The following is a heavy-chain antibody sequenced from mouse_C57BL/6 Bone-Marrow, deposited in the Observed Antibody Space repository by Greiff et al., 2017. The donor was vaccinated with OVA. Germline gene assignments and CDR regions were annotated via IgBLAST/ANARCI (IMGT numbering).Heavy chain of an antibody. CDR3: ARGNYDYDFDY. CDR1: GYSITSGYY. Sequence: EVQLQESGPGLVKPSQSLSLTCSVTGYSITSGYYWNWIRQFPGNKLEWMGYISYDGSNNYNPSLKNRISITRDTSKNQFFLKLNSVTTEDTATYYCARGNYDYDFDYWGQGTTLTVSS. J-gene: IGHJ2*01. CDR2: ISYDGSN. D-gene: IGHD2-4*01. V-gene: IGHV3-6*01.